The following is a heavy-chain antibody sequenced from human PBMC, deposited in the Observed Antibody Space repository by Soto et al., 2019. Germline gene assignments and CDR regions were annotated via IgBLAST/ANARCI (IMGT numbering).Heavy chain of an antibody. Sequence: PGGSLRLSCAASGFTFSSYSMNWVCQAPGKGLEWVSSISSSSSYIYYADSVKGRFNISRDNAKNSQYLQMNSLRAEDTAVYYCAGSFGVVSWLDPWGQGTLVTVSS. V-gene: IGHV3-21*01. CDR2: ISSSSSYI. CDR3: AGSFGVVSWLDP. D-gene: IGHD3-3*01. CDR1: GFTFSSYS. J-gene: IGHJ5*02.